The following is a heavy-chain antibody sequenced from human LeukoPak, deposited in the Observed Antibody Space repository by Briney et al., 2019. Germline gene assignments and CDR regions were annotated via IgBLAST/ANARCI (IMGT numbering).Heavy chain of an antibody. D-gene: IGHD2-15*01. J-gene: IGHJ5*02. V-gene: IGHV4-59*01. CDR3: ASSRPGARGSWFDP. Sequence: SETLSLTCTVSGGSISSYYWSWIRQPPGKGLEWIGYIYYSGSTNYNPSLKSRVTISVDTSKNQFSLRLSSVTAADTAVYYCASSRPGARGSWFDPWGQGTLVTVSS. CDR2: IYYSGST. CDR1: GGSISSYY.